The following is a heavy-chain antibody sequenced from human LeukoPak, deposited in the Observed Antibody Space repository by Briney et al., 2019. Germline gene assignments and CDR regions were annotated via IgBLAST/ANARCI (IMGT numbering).Heavy chain of an antibody. V-gene: IGHV3-9*01. CDR1: GFTFYDYA. CDR3: AKDRGRAARTYFDY. Sequence: GGSLRLSCAASGFTFYDYAMHWVRHAPGKGLEWVSGISWNSGSIGYADSVKGRFTISRDNAKNSLYLQMNSLRAEDTALYYCAKDRGRAARTYFDYWGQGTLVTVSS. CDR2: ISWNSGSI. D-gene: IGHD6-6*01. J-gene: IGHJ4*02.